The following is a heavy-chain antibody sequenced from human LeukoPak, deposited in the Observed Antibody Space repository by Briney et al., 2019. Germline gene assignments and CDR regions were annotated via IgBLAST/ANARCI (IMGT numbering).Heavy chain of an antibody. D-gene: IGHD3-10*01. Sequence: GGSLRLSCAASGFTVSSDHMNWVRQAPGKGLEWVSAMNSGGDTYYADSVRGRFIISRDKSRNTLYLQMNSLRVDDTAVYYCARGGSMVRGVLWGQGTLVTVSS. CDR3: ARGGSMVRGVL. CDR1: GFTVSSDH. CDR2: MNSGGDT. V-gene: IGHV3-53*01. J-gene: IGHJ4*02.